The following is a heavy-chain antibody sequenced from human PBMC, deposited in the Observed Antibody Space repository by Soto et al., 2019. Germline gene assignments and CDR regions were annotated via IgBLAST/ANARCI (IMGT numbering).Heavy chain of an antibody. V-gene: IGHV4-31*03. Sequence: QVQLQESGPGLVKPSQTLSLTCTVSGGSISSGGYYWSWIRQHPGKGLEWIGYIYYSGSTYYNPSLKGRVTLSVDTSKKQFYLKLSSVTAADTAVYYCARGPGTMAKSDYWGQGTLVTVSS. D-gene: IGHD3-10*01. CDR3: ARGPGTMAKSDY. J-gene: IGHJ4*02. CDR1: GGSISSGGYY. CDR2: IYYSGST.